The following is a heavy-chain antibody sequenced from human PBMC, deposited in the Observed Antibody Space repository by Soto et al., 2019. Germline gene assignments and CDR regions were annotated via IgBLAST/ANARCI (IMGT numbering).Heavy chain of an antibody. J-gene: IGHJ5*02. CDR2: ITAGSDTV. Sequence: GGALRLSCAASGFTFSAYSMNWARQAPGKGLEWVSYITAGSDTVFYADSVKGRFTISRDNAKNSLYLQMNSLRDEDTAVYYCARDNGMAGSFDPWGPGTLVTVSS. CDR1: GFTFSAYS. CDR3: ARDNGMAGSFDP. D-gene: IGHD2-8*01. V-gene: IGHV3-48*02.